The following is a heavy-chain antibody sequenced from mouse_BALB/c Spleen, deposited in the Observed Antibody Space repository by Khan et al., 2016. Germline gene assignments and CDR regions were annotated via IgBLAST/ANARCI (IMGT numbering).Heavy chain of an antibody. J-gene: IGHJ3*01. D-gene: IGHD2-4*01. Sequence: QVQLKQSGAELAKPGASVKMSCQASGYTFTSYWMHWVKQRPGQGLEWIGYINPSTGYTEYNQKFKDKATLTADKSSSTAYMQLSSLTSEDSAVYYCARYYDYAWFAYWGQGTLVTVSA. CDR1: GYTFTSYW. CDR3: ARYYDYAWFAY. CDR2: INPSTGYT. V-gene: IGHV1-7*01.